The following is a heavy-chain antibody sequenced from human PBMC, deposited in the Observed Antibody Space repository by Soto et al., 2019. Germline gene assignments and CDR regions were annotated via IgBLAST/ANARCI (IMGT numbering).Heavy chain of an antibody. J-gene: IGHJ6*01. CDR3: ARDDGIAVAGTRDNYYYYGMDV. Sequence: SVKVSCKASGGTFSSYAISWVRQAPGQGLEWMGGIIPIFGTANYAQKFQGRVTITADESTSTAYMELSSLRSEDTAVYYCARDDGIAVAGTRDNYYYYGMDVWGQGTTVTVSP. V-gene: IGHV1-69*13. CDR1: GGTFSSYA. D-gene: IGHD6-19*01. CDR2: IIPIFGTA.